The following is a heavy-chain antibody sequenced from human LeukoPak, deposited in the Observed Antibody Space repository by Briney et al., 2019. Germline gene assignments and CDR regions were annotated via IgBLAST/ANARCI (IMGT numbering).Heavy chain of an antibody. Sequence: GGSLRLSCAASGFTFSSYAMSWVRQAPGKGLEWVSAISGSGGSTYYADSVKGRFTISRDNSKNTLYLQMNSLRAEDAAVYYCAKDPYGDYDTEGDYWGQGTLVTVSS. D-gene: IGHD4-17*01. CDR2: ISGSGGST. V-gene: IGHV3-23*01. J-gene: IGHJ4*02. CDR1: GFTFSSYA. CDR3: AKDPYGDYDTEGDY.